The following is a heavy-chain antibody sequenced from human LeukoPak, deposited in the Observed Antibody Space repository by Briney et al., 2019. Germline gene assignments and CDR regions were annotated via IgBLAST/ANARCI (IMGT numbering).Heavy chain of an antibody. V-gene: IGHV3-23*01. Sequence: GGSLRLSCAASGFTFGSYGMSWVRQAPGKGPEWVSFITPNADRTSYADSVEGRFTISRDNPRNTLYMQMNSLRDEDTALYYCAIMHGYYDGSGYWVQWGQGTLVTVSS. CDR3: AIMHGYYDGSGYWVQ. CDR2: ITPNADRT. J-gene: IGHJ1*01. CDR1: GFTFGSYG. D-gene: IGHD3-22*01.